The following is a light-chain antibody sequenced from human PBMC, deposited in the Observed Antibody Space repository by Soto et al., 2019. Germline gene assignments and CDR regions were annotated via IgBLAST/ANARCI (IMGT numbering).Light chain of an antibody. V-gene: IGLV2-23*02. Sequence: QSVLTQPASVSGSPEQSITISCTGTSSDVGSYNLVSWYQQHPGKAPKLMIYEVSKRPSGVSNRFSGSKSGNTASLTISGLQAEDEADYYCCSYAGSSTLVFGGGTKLTVL. CDR2: EVS. CDR3: CSYAGSSTLV. CDR1: SSDVGSYNL. J-gene: IGLJ2*01.